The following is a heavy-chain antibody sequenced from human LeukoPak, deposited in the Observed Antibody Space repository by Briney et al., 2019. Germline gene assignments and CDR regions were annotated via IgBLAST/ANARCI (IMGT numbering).Heavy chain of an antibody. CDR3: GLAVLRFLEWLGPFDY. Sequence: SETLSLTCTVSGGSISSSSYYWGWLRQPPGKGLEWIGSIYYSGSTYYNPSLKSRATISVDTSKNQFSLKLSSVTAADTAVYYCGLAVLRFLEWLGPFDYWGQGTLVTVSS. CDR2: IYYSGST. CDR1: GGSISSSSYY. J-gene: IGHJ4*02. D-gene: IGHD3-3*01. V-gene: IGHV4-39*01.